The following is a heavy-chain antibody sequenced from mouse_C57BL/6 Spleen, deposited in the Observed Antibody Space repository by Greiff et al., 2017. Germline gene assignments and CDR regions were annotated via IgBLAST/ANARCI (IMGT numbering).Heavy chain of an antibody. V-gene: IGHV5-17*01. Sequence: EVMLVESGGGLVKPGGSLKLSCAASGFTFSDYGMHWVRQAPEKGLEWVAYISSGSSTIYYADTVKGRFTISRDNAKNTLFLQMTSLRSEDTAMYYCARPLNYYGSSPFDYWGQGTTLTVSS. CDR2: ISSGSSTI. CDR3: ARPLNYYGSSPFDY. CDR1: GFTFSDYG. J-gene: IGHJ2*01. D-gene: IGHD1-1*01.